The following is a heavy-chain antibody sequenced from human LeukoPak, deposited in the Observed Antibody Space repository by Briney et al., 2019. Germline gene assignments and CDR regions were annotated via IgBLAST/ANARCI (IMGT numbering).Heavy chain of an antibody. Sequence: SQTLSLTCTVSGGSISSYYWSWIRQPAGKGLEWLGRIYTSGSTNYNPSLKSRVTMSVDTSKNQFSLKLSSVTAADTAVYYCARDLYGSGQYYYYYYMDVWGKGTMVTVSS. D-gene: IGHD3-10*01. V-gene: IGHV4-4*07. J-gene: IGHJ6*03. CDR2: IYTSGST. CDR1: GGSISSYY. CDR3: ARDLYGSGQYYYYYYMDV.